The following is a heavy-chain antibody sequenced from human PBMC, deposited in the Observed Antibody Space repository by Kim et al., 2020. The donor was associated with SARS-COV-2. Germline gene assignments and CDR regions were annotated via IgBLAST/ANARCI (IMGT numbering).Heavy chain of an antibody. D-gene: IGHD6-19*01. CDR1: GYSFSSYW. V-gene: IGHV5-10-1*01. J-gene: IGHJ4*02. CDR3: ARHDSGWTYYFDY. CDR2: IDPSDSYT. Sequence: GESLKISCKGSGYSFSSYWVTWVRQMPGKGLEWMGRIDPSDSYTSYSPSFQGHVTISADKSISTAYLHWSSLKASDTAMYYCARHDSGWTYYFDYWGQGTLVTVSS.